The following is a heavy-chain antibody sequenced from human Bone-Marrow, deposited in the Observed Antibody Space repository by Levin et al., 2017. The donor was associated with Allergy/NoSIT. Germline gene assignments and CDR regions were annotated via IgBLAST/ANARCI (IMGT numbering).Heavy chain of an antibody. J-gene: IGHJ4*02. Sequence: SETLSLTCSVSSGSTSSSPYYWGWVRQPPGKGLEWIGNIFYNGNTYYNPSLKSRVTISVDTSKNQFSLQLSSVTAADTALYHCAKAYCSGGSCYLWGWDLDYWGQGILVTVSS. CDR1: SGSTSSSPYY. V-gene: IGHV4-39*01. CDR2: IFYNGNT. CDR3: AKAYCSGGSCYLWGWDLDY. D-gene: IGHD2-15*01.